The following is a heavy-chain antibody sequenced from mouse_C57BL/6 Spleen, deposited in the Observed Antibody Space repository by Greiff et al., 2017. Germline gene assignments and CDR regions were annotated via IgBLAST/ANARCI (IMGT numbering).Heavy chain of an antibody. CDR2: IDPEDGET. V-gene: IGHV14-2*01. CDR1: GFNIKDYY. J-gene: IGHJ2*01. CDR3: ARSSSSHFDY. Sequence: VQLQQSGAELVKPGASVKLSCTASGFNIKDYYMHWVKQRTEQGLEWIGRIDPEDGETKYAPKFPGKATITADTSSNTAYLQLSSLTSEDTAVYYCARSSSSHFDYWGQGTTRTVAS. D-gene: IGHD1-1*01.